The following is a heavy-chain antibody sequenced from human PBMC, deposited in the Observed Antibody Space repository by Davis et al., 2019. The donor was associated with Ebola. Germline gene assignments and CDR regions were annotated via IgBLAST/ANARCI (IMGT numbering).Heavy chain of an antibody. CDR1: GIRFSDYW. CDR3: ASGSGGY. J-gene: IGHJ4*02. CDR2: ISSSGTYI. Sequence: GGSLRLSCAPSGIRFSDYWMNWVRQAPGKGLEWVSSISSSGTYIYSADSVKGRFTISRDNAKNSLYLQMNSLRAEDTAMYYCASGSGGYWGQGTLVTVSS. D-gene: IGHD3-16*01. V-gene: IGHV3-21*01.